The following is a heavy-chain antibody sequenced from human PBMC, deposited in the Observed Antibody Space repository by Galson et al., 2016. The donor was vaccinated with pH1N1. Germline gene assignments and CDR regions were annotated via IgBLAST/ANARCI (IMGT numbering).Heavy chain of an antibody. CDR1: GGSISSHY. CDR3: ARVSSSPPEGDYYMDV. J-gene: IGHJ6*03. D-gene: IGHD6-13*01. Sequence: LSLTCTVSGGSISSHYWSWIRQPAGKGLEWIGRIYTGGTTNYNPSLKSRVTMSVDTSKKQFSMKLSSVTAADTAVYYCARVSSSPPEGDYYMDVWGKGTTVTVSS. V-gene: IGHV4-4*07. CDR2: IYTGGTT.